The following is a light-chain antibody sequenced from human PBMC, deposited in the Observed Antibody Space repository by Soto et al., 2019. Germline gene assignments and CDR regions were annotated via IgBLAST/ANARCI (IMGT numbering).Light chain of an antibody. CDR1: SSDVGGYNY. CDR2: EVS. CDR3: SSYAGSNNFV. V-gene: IGLV2-8*01. Sequence: QSVLTQPLSASGSPGQSVTISCTVTSSDVGGYNYVSWYQQHPGKAPKLMIYEVSERPSGVPDRFSGSKSSNTASLTVSGLQAEDEADYYCSSYAGSNNFVFGTGTKVTVL. J-gene: IGLJ1*01.